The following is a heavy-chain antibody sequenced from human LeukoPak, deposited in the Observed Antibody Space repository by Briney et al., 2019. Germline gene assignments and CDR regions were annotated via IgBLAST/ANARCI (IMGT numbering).Heavy chain of an antibody. Sequence: GGSLRLSCAASGFTFSSYWMSWVRQAPGKGLEWVSVISGSGGSTYYADSVKGRFTISRDNSKNTLYLQMNSLRAEDTAVYYCAKAIAAAGTWFDPWGQGTLVTVSS. J-gene: IGHJ5*02. V-gene: IGHV3-23*01. CDR3: AKAIAAAGTWFDP. CDR2: ISGSGGST. CDR1: GFTFSSYW. D-gene: IGHD6-13*01.